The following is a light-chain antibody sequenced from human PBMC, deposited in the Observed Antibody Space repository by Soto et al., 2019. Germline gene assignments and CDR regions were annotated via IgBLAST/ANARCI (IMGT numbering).Light chain of an antibody. CDR3: QQYNDWPRT. J-gene: IGKJ1*01. CDR2: DVS. CDR1: QSVSNS. V-gene: IGKV3-11*01. Sequence: EIVLTQSPDTLSLSPWERVTLSCRASQSVSNSLAWYQQKPGQPPRLLIYDVSNRATGIPARFSGSGSGTEFTLTISSLQSEDFAVYYCQQYNDWPRTFGQGTKVDIK.